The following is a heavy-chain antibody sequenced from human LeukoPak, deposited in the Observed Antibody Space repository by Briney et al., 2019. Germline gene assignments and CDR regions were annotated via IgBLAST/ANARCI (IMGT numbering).Heavy chain of an antibody. Sequence: GGSLRLSCAASGFTFDDYAMHWVRRAPGKGLEWVSGISWNSGSIGYADSVKGRFTISRDNAKNSLYLQMNSLRAEDTALYYCAKGTRRYTYYDILTGYNAFDIWGQGTMVTVSS. CDR1: GFTFDDYA. V-gene: IGHV3-9*01. CDR2: ISWNSGSI. CDR3: AKGTRRYTYYDILTGYNAFDI. J-gene: IGHJ3*02. D-gene: IGHD3-9*01.